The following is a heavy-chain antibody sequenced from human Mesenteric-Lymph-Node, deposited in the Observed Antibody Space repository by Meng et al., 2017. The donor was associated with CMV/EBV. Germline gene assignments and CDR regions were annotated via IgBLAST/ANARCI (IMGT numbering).Heavy chain of an antibody. V-gene: IGHV3-11*01. D-gene: IGHD5-18*01. CDR2: ISPSGTIT. CDR3: AKDYGYSYGPDY. Sequence: FAASGFTFSDNYMAWIRQAPGKGLEWVSYISPSGTITHYTASVRGRFTISRDNSKNSLYLQMNSLRAEDTALYYCAKDYGYSYGPDYWGQGTLVTVSS. J-gene: IGHJ4*02. CDR1: GFTFSDNY.